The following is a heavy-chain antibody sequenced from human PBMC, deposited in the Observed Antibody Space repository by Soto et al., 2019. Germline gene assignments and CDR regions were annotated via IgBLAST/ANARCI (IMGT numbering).Heavy chain of an antibody. D-gene: IGHD3-3*01. CDR3: ARQGFWSGYYFDY. CDR2: IYYSGST. Sequence: QLQLQESGPGLVKPSETLSLTCTVSGGSISSSSYYWGWIRQPPGKGLEWIGSIYYSGSTYYNPSLKSRVTITVDTSKNQFSLKLSSVTAADTAVYYCARQGFWSGYYFDYWGQGTLVTVSS. V-gene: IGHV4-39*01. CDR1: GGSISSSSYY. J-gene: IGHJ4*02.